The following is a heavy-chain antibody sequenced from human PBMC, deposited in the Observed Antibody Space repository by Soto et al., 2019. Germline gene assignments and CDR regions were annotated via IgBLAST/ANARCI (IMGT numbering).Heavy chain of an antibody. CDR3: ARASAMIVVGLDP. V-gene: IGHV1-2*04. CDR1: GYTFTGYY. J-gene: IGHJ5*02. Sequence: QVPLVQSGAEVKKPGASVKVSCKASGYTFTGYYMHWVRQAPGQGLEWMGWINPNSGGTNYAQKFQGWVTMTRDTSISTAYMELSRLRSDDTAVYYCARASAMIVVGLDPWGQGTLVTVSS. D-gene: IGHD3-22*01. CDR2: INPNSGGT.